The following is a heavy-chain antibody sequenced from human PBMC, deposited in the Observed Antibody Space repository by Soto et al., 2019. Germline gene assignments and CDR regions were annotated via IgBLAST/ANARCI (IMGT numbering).Heavy chain of an antibody. D-gene: IGHD3-3*01. Sequence: QLHLVQSGAVVKKPGASVTVSCSASGYPVTAYYMHWVRQAPGRGLEWMGGINPATGAAKYTQPFLGRVTMIRDTSTSTVFMELSGLTSGDTAVFYWARGGGVGVAGSAAFDMWGQGTLVTVSS. CDR2: INPATGAA. CDR1: GYPVTAYY. CDR3: ARGGGVGVAGSAAFDM. V-gene: IGHV1-2*02. J-gene: IGHJ3*02.